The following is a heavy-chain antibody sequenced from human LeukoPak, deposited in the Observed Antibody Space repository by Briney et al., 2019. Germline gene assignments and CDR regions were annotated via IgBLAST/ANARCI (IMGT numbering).Heavy chain of an antibody. Sequence: GGSLRLSCAASGFTFSDHYMSWIRQAPGKGLEWVSYMSSSGGTIYYADSVKGRFTISRDNAKNSLYLQMNSLRLEDTAVYYCARRAPSSPYFDYWGQGTLVTVSS. CDR2: MSSSGGTI. V-gene: IGHV3-11*04. J-gene: IGHJ4*02. CDR3: ARRAPSSPYFDY. CDR1: GFTFSDHY.